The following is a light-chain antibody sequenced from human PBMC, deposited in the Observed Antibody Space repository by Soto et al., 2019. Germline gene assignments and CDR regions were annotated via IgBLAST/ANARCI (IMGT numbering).Light chain of an antibody. J-gene: IGLJ1*01. CDR1: SSDVGGYNY. CDR2: EVS. CDR3: SSLSTTSTPIV. V-gene: IGLV2-14*01. Sequence: QSVLTQPASVSGSPGQSITISCTGTSSDVGGYNYVSWYQQHPGKAPKLMIYEVSNRPSGVSNRFSGSKSGNTASLTISGLQAEDEADYYCSSLSTTSTPIVFGSGTKVTVL.